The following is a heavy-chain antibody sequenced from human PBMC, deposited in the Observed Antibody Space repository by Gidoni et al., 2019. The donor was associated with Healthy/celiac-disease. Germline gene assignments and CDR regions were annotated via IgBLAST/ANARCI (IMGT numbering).Heavy chain of an antibody. D-gene: IGHD6-13*01. CDR1: GGPISSYY. J-gene: IGHJ2*01. Sequence: QVQLQESGPGVVKPSETLSLTCTVSGGPISSYYWSWIRQPPGKGLEWIWYIYYSGSTNYNPPLKSRVTISVDTSKNQFSLKLSSVTAADTAVYYCASGSQYSSSWYFDLWGRGTLVTVSS. CDR3: ASGSQYSSSWYFDL. V-gene: IGHV4-59*01. CDR2: IYYSGST.